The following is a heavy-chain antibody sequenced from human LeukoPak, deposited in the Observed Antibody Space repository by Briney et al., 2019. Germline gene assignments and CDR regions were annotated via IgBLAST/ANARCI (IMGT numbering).Heavy chain of an antibody. V-gene: IGHV3-48*03. CDR1: GFTFSSYE. D-gene: IGHD3-22*01. CDR2: ISSIGSTI. Sequence: GGSLRLSCAASGFTFSSYEMNWVRQAPGKGLEWVSYISSIGSTIYYADSVKGRFIISRDNSKNTLYLQMNSLRAEGTAVYYCARDYYDSSGLLWDAFDIWGQGTMVTVSS. J-gene: IGHJ3*02. CDR3: ARDYYDSSGLLWDAFDI.